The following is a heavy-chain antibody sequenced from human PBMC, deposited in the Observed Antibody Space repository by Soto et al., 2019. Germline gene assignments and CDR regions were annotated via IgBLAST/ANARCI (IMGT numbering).Heavy chain of an antibody. Sequence: ASVKVSCKSSGGTFSSHSINWVRQAPGQGLEWMGGIIPIFGPTNFAKNFQGRVTITADESTTTAYMELSSLTSEDTAVYYCATGSFTSTGGRIGYHYNAMDVWGQGTTVTVSS. CDR3: ATGSFTSTGGRIGYHYNAMDV. CDR1: GGTFSSHS. J-gene: IGHJ6*02. CDR2: IIPIFGPT. V-gene: IGHV1-69*13. D-gene: IGHD1-1*01.